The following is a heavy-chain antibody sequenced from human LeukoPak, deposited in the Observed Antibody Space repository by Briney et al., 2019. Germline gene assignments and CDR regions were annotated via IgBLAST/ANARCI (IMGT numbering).Heavy chain of an antibody. CDR1: GFTFRSAA. Sequence: PGGSLRLSCAASGFTFRSAAMTWVRQGPEKGLQWVSLISSTGYNSYYADSVKGRFTVSRDNSKNIVYLQTNSLRAEDTALYYCAKDIQAANWGQGTLVTVSS. CDR3: AKDIQAAN. CDR2: ISSTGYNS. V-gene: IGHV3-23*01. J-gene: IGHJ1*01. D-gene: IGHD5-18*01.